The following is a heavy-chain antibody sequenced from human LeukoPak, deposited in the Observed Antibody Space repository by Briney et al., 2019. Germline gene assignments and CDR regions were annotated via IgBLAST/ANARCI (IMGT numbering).Heavy chain of an antibody. CDR3: ARLHANGPDEY. Sequence: PSEPLSLTCAVSGASIRSSAGYRWGWIRQPPGKGLEWIGQISYDGRREYNPSLRSRITISLDTSKNQFSLKMTSVTAADAAVFYCARLHANGPDEYWGRGTLVTVSS. CDR2: ISYDGRR. V-gene: IGHV4-39*07. D-gene: IGHD2-8*01. J-gene: IGHJ4*02. CDR1: GASIRSSAGYR.